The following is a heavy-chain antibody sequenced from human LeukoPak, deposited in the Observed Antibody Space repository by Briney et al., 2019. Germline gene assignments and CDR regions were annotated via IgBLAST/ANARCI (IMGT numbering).Heavy chain of an antibody. CDR3: AKVVGATGLFYYFDY. CDR1: GFTFSSYG. Sequence: GGSLRLSCAASGFTFSSYGMHWVRQAPGKGLEWVAVISYDGSNKYYADSVKGRFTISRDNSKNTLYLQMNSLRAEDTAVYYCAKVVGATGLFYYFDYWGQRTLVTVSS. CDR2: ISYDGSNK. V-gene: IGHV3-30*18. D-gene: IGHD1-26*01. J-gene: IGHJ4*02.